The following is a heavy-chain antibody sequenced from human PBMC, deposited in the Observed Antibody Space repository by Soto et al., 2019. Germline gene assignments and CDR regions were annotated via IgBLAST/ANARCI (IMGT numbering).Heavy chain of an antibody. CDR2: IYPGDSDT. CDR3: ARAEGTTGTKRPTVMDV. Sequence: GSLKISCKGSGYSFTSYWIGWVRQMPGKGLEWMGIIYPGDSDTRYSPSFQGQVTISADKSISTAYLQWSSLKASDTAMYYCARAEGTTGTKRPTVMDVWGQGTTVTVSS. V-gene: IGHV5-51*01. D-gene: IGHD1-1*01. J-gene: IGHJ6*02. CDR1: GYSFTSYW.